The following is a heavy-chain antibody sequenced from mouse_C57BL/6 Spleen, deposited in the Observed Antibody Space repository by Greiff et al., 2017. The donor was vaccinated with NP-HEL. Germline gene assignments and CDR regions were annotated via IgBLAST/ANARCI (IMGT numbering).Heavy chain of an antibody. CDR3: ARDPTVVAEGYFDY. CDR2: IWSGGST. CDR1: GFSLTSYG. Sequence: VQLQQSGPGLVQPSQSLSITCTVSGFSLTSYGVHWVRQSPGKGLEWLGVIWSGGSTDYNAAFISRLSISKDNSKSQVFFKMNSLQADDTAIYYWARDPTVVAEGYFDYWGQGTTLTVSS. J-gene: IGHJ2*01. D-gene: IGHD1-1*01. V-gene: IGHV2-2*01.